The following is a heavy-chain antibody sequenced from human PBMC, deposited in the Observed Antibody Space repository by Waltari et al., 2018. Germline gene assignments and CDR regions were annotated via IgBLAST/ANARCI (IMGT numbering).Heavy chain of an antibody. Sequence: QVQLVESGGGVVQPGGSLRLSCAASGFTFSSYGMHWVRQAPGKGLEWVAFIRYDGSNKYYADSVKGRFTISRDNSKNTLYLQMNSLRAEDTAVYYCAKGGLGYSSGWFIDYWGQGTLVTVSS. D-gene: IGHD6-19*01. CDR2: IRYDGSNK. V-gene: IGHV3-30*02. CDR1: GFTFSSYG. CDR3: AKGGLGYSSGWFIDY. J-gene: IGHJ4*02.